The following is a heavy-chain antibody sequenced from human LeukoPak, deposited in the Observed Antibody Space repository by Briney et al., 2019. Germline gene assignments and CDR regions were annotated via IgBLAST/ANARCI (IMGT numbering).Heavy chain of an antibody. J-gene: IGHJ4*02. Sequence: PSETLSLTCAVSGYSLSIGYYWGWIRPPPGKGLEWIGNMYRSGYTYYNPSLKSRVTISVDTSKNQFSLKLSSVTAADTAVYYCARRLDSWSFDSWGQGTLVTVSS. CDR1: GYSLSIGYY. CDR2: MYRSGYT. V-gene: IGHV4-38-2*01. D-gene: IGHD3-9*01. CDR3: ARRLDSWSFDS.